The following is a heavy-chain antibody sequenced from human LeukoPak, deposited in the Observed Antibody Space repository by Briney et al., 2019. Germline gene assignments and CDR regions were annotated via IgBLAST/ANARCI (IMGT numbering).Heavy chain of an antibody. J-gene: IGHJ4*02. V-gene: IGHV1-24*01. D-gene: IGHD3-10*01. Sequence: ASVKASCKVSGYTLTELSMHWVRQAPGKGLEWMGGFDPEDGETIYAQKFQGRVTMTEDTSTDTAYMELGSLRSEDTAVYYCATAGGYYFDYWGQGTLVTVSS. CDR1: GYTLTELS. CDR3: ATAGGYYFDY. CDR2: FDPEDGET.